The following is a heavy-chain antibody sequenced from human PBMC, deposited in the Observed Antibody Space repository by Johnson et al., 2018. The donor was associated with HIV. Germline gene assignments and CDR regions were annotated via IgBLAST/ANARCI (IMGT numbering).Heavy chain of an antibody. Sequence: QMQLVESGGGVVQPGRSLRLSCTASGFTFSSYAMHWVRQAPGKGLEWVAIISYDGSNKYYADSVKGRFTISRDNSKNTLYLQMNSLRAEDTAVYYCARDGGYCSSTSCFRHWASAFDIWGQGTMVTVSS. CDR2: ISYDGSNK. V-gene: IGHV3-30*04. CDR3: ARDGGYCSSTSCFRHWASAFDI. CDR1: GFTFSSYA. D-gene: IGHD2-2*01. J-gene: IGHJ3*02.